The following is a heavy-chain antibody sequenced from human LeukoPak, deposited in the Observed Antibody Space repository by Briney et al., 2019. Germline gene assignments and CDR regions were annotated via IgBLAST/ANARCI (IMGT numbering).Heavy chain of an antibody. CDR1: GFSFSSYA. CDR3: ATDSEKMLALDY. J-gene: IGHJ4*02. V-gene: IGHV3-23*01. D-gene: IGHD2-8*01. Sequence: PGGSLRLSCAASGFSFSSYAMSWVRQAPGKGLDWVSTISGSGGATYYADSVKGRFTISRDNSKNTLYLQMNSLRAEDTAVYYCATDSEKMLALDYWGQGTQVTVSS. CDR2: ISGSGGAT.